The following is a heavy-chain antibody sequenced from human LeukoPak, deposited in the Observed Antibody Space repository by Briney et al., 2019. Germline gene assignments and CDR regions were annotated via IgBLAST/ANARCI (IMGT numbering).Heavy chain of an antibody. CDR2: IKQDGSEK. J-gene: IGHJ4*02. V-gene: IGHV3-7*01. CDR1: GFTFSRSW. D-gene: IGHD3-22*01. Sequence: GGSLRLSCAASGFTFSRSWMNWVRQAPGKGLEWVANIKQDGSEKYYVDSVKGRFTISRDNAKNSLYLQMNSLRAVDTAVYYCARESYFYDSSGNYPRLDYWGQGTLVTVSS. CDR3: ARESYFYDSSGNYPRLDY.